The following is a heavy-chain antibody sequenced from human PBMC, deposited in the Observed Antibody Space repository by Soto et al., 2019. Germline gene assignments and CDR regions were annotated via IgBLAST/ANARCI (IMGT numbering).Heavy chain of an antibody. V-gene: IGHV3-30*03. D-gene: IGHD3-16*01. CDR3: ARDFYHGGGFDY. Sequence: QVQLVESGGGVVQPGRSLRLSCAASGFTFSSYGMHWVRQAPGKGLEWVAVISYDGSNKYYADSVKGRFTISRDNSKNTLYLQMNSLRAEDTAVYYCARDFYHGGGFDYWGQGTLVTVSS. J-gene: IGHJ4*02. CDR1: GFTFSSYG. CDR2: ISYDGSNK.